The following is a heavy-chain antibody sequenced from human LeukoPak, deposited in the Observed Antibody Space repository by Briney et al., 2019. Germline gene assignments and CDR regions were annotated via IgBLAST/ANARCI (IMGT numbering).Heavy chain of an antibody. CDR2: LRGDGET. Sequence: PGGSLRLSCAASGFTFSNYAMSWVRRAPARGLEWVSSLRGDGETFYADSVKSRFTLSRDNSRNTVYLQLNNLRVEDTAVYYCAKASCVSNADAVLWGQGTLVTVSS. CDR1: GFTFSNYA. CDR3: AKASCVSNADAVL. J-gene: IGHJ4*02. D-gene: IGHD1-1*01. V-gene: IGHV3-23*01.